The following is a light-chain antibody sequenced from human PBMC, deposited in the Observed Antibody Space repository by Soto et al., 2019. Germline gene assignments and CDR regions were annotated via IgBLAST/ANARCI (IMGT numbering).Light chain of an antibody. CDR3: CSYAGSNNLV. CDR2: EVS. Sequence: QSALTQPPSASGSPGQSVTISCTGTNSDVGGYNYVSWYQQHPGKAPKVMIYEVSNRPSGVPDRFSGSKSGNTASLTVSGLQAEDEAYYYCCSYAGSNNLVFGGGTKLTVL. V-gene: IGLV2-8*01. J-gene: IGLJ3*02. CDR1: NSDVGGYNY.